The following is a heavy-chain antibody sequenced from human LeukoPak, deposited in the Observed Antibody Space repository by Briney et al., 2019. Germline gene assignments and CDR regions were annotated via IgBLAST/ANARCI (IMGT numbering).Heavy chain of an antibody. CDR2: IYSGGST. CDR1: GFTVSSNY. CDR3: AKGGGTYSDWYFDL. Sequence: GGSLRLSCAASGFTVSSNYMSWVRQAPGKGLEWVSVIYSGGSTYYADSVKGRFTISRDNSKNSLYLQMNSLRAEDMALYYCAKGGGTYSDWYFDLWGRGTLVTVSS. D-gene: IGHD1-26*01. J-gene: IGHJ2*01. V-gene: IGHV3-53*05.